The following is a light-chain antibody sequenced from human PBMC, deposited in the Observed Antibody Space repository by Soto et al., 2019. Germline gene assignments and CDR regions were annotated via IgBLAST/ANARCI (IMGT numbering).Light chain of an antibody. J-gene: IGKJ4*01. Sequence: EIVMTQSPATLSVSPGEGATLSCKASQNVYNNLAWYQQRPGQPPRLLIYDASTRATGILARFSGSGYGTEFTLTISSLQSEDFAVYFCQQCRNWPLTVGGGTKVDIK. CDR3: QQCRNWPLT. V-gene: IGKV3-15*01. CDR1: QNVYNN. CDR2: DAS.